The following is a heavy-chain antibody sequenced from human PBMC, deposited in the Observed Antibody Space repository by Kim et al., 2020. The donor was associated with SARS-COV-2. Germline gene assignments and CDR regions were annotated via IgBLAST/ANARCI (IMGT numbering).Heavy chain of an antibody. Sequence: AQKLQGRVTMTTETSTSTAYMELGSLRSDETAVYYCARTGLGHPGSLDYWGQGTLVTVSS. J-gene: IGHJ4*02. V-gene: IGHV1-18*01. CDR3: ARTGLGHPGSLDY. D-gene: IGHD6-19*01.